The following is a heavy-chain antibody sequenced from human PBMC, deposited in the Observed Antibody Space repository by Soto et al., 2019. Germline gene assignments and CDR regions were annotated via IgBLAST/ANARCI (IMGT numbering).Heavy chain of an antibody. V-gene: IGHV4-34*01. J-gene: IGHJ2*01. Sequence: PSETLSLTCAVHGGSFSGFYWTWIRQPPGKGLEWIGEINHSGSSNYNPPLKSRVTMSLDTSRNQFSLSLNSVTAADTAVYYCARMAGPWYFDLWGRGTLLTVSS. CDR2: INHSGSS. CDR3: ARMAGPWYFDL. CDR1: GGSFSGFY.